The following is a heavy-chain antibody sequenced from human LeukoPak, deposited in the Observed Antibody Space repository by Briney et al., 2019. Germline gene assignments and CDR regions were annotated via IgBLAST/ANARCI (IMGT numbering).Heavy chain of an antibody. CDR2: MNPNSGDT. CDR3: ARNTGRNPSYYDFWSGSYYYYYGIDV. V-gene: IGHV1-8*01. CDR1: GYTFTSYD. J-gene: IGHJ6*02. Sequence: AGVKVSRKSSGYTFTSYDINWVRQATARGLEWMGWMNPNSGDTAYAQKFQGRVTMTRNTSITTASMELSSLRSEDTAVYYCARNTGRNPSYYDFWSGSYYYYYGIDVWGQGTTVTVSS. D-gene: IGHD3-3*01.